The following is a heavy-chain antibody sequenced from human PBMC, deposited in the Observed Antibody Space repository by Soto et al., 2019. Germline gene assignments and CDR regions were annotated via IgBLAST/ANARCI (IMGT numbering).Heavy chain of an antibody. CDR3: ARTAAAGKYYYGVDV. J-gene: IGHJ6*02. V-gene: IGHV5-51*01. CDR1: GYSFTSYW. D-gene: IGHD6-13*01. CDR2: VYPGDSDT. Sequence: GESLKISCKGSGYSFTSYWIGWVRQMPGKGLEWMGIVYPGDSDTRYSPSFQGQVTISADKSISTAYLQWSSLKASDTAIYYCARTAAAGKYYYGVDVWGQGTTVTVSS.